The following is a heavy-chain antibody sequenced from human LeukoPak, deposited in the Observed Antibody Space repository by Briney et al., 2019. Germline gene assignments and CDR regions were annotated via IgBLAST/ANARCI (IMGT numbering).Heavy chain of an antibody. CDR1: GFTFSSHG. V-gene: IGHV3-33*01. J-gene: IGHJ4*02. D-gene: IGHD3-16*01. CDR3: ARWGDERKGDY. Sequence: GGSLRLSCAASGFTFSSHGMHWVRQAPGKGLECVAVIWYDGSNKYYADSVKGRFTISRDNSKNTLYLQMNSLRVEDAAVYYCARWGDERKGDYWGQGTLVTVSS. CDR2: IWYDGSNK.